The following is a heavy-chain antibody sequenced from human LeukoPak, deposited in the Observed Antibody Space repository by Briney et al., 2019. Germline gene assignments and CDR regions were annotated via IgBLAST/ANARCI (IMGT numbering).Heavy chain of an antibody. V-gene: IGHV3-30*03. CDR2: ISYDGSNK. Sequence: PGRSLRLSCAASGFTFTNYGMHWVRQAPGKGLEWVAVISYDGSNKYYADSVKGRFTISRDNSENTLSLQMNSLRPEDTAVYYCASSSSSSSYSPGDYWGQGTLVTVSS. CDR1: GFTFTNYG. D-gene: IGHD6-6*01. J-gene: IGHJ4*02. CDR3: ASSSSSSSYSPGDY.